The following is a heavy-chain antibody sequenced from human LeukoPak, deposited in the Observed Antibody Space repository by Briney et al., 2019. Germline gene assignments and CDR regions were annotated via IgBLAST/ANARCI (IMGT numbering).Heavy chain of an antibody. CDR3: ARGQLRYFDWLFDY. D-gene: IGHD3-9*01. CDR1: GFTFSSYA. Sequence: GGSLRLSCAASGFTFSSYAMSWVRQAPGKGLEWVSAISGSGGSTYYADSVKGRFTISRDNSKNTLYLQKNSLRAEDTAVYYCARGQLRYFDWLFDYWGQGTLVTVSS. V-gene: IGHV3-23*01. CDR2: ISGSGGST. J-gene: IGHJ4*02.